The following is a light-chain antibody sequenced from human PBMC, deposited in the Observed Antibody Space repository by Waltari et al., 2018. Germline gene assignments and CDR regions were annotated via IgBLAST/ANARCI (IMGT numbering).Light chain of an antibody. CDR1: QSLLHSNGNNY. J-gene: IGKJ1*01. CDR2: LGS. V-gene: IGKV2-28*01. Sequence: DIVMTQSPLSLPVTPGEAASISCRSSQSLLHSNGNNYLDWYRQRPGQSPQLLFYLGSNRASGVPDRFSCSGSGTDFRLHISRVEPEDFGIYYCMQSLQGLWTFGPGTKV. CDR3: MQSLQGLWT.